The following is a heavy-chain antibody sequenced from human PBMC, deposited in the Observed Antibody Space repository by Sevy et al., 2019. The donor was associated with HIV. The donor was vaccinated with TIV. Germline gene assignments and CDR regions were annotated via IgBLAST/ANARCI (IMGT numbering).Heavy chain of an antibody. CDR3: AKVSRGDYYYDSSGYGDYFDY. Sequence: GGSLRLSCAASGFTFSSYGMHWVRQAPGKGLEWVAVISYDGSNKYYADSVKGRFTISRDNSKNTLYLQMNSLRAEDTAVYYCAKVSRGDYYYDSSGYGDYFDYWGQGTLVTVS. V-gene: IGHV3-30*18. J-gene: IGHJ4*02. D-gene: IGHD3-22*01. CDR1: GFTFSSYG. CDR2: ISYDGSNK.